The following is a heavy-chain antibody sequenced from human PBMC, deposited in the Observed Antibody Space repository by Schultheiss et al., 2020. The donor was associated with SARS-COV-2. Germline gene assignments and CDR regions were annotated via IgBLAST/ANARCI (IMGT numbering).Heavy chain of an antibody. V-gene: IGHV4-34*01. D-gene: IGHD5-18*01. CDR2: INHSGST. Sequence: SETLSLTCAVYGGSFSGYYWSWIRQPPGKGLEWIGEINHSGSTNYNPSLKSRVTISVDTSKNQFSLKLSSVTAADTAVYYCASGYSYAKYDYWGQGTLVTVSS. CDR1: GGSFSGYY. J-gene: IGHJ4*02. CDR3: ASGYSYAKYDY.